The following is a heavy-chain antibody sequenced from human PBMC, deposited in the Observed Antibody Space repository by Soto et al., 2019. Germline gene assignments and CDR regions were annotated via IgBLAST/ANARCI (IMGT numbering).Heavy chain of an antibody. CDR1: GYTFTSYG. CDR3: ARGTVVVTAAYNWFDP. J-gene: IGHJ5*02. Sequence: QVQLVQSGAEVKKPGASVKVSCKASGYTFTSYGISWVRQAPGQGLEWMGWISAYNGNTNYAQKLQGRVTMTTDTSTSTAYMERRSLRSDDTAVYYCARGTVVVTAAYNWFDPWGQGNLVTVSS. D-gene: IGHD2-21*02. CDR2: ISAYNGNT. V-gene: IGHV1-18*01.